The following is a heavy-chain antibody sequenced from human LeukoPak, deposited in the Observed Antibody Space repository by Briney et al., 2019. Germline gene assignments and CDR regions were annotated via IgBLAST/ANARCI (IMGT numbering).Heavy chain of an antibody. CDR1: GYSFTSYW. CDR2: IYPGGSDT. CDR3: ARLRGGYDILTGYFDY. Sequence: GESLQISCKGSGYSFTSYWIGWVRRMPRKDLEGMGIIYPGGSDTKYSPSFQGQVTISADKSISTAYRQWSSLKASDTAMYYCARLRGGYDILTGYFDYWGQGTLVTVSS. D-gene: IGHD3-9*01. V-gene: IGHV5-51*01. J-gene: IGHJ4*02.